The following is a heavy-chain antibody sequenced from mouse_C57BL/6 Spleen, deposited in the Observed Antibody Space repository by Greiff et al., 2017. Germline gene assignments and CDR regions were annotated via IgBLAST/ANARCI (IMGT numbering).Heavy chain of an antibody. CDR1: GYTFTSYW. CDR3: ARKDYSNYAMDY. Sequence: QVQLQQPGAELVMPGASVKLSCKASGYTFTSYWMHWVKQRPGQGLEWIGEIDPSDSYTNYNQKFKGKSTLTVDKSSSTAYMQLSSLTSEDSAVYYCARKDYSNYAMDYWGQGTSVTVSS. CDR2: IDPSDSYT. J-gene: IGHJ4*01. V-gene: IGHV1-69*01. D-gene: IGHD2-5*01.